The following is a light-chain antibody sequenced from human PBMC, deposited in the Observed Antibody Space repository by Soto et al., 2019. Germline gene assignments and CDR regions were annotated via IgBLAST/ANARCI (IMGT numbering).Light chain of an antibody. CDR3: SSYGGTNTLVM. J-gene: IGLJ3*02. V-gene: IGLV2-8*01. CDR1: SRDVGGYNY. CDR2: EVN. Sequence: QSALTQPPSASGSPGQSVTISCTGTSRDVGGYNYVSWYQQHPGKAPKLIIYEVNKRPSGVPDRFSGSKSGNTASLTVTGLQAEDEAAYYCSSYGGTNTLVMFGGGTKVTVL.